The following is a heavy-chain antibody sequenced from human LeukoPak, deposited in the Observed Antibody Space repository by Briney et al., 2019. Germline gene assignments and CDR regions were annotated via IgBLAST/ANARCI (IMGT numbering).Heavy chain of an antibody. CDR1: GFTFDDYG. V-gene: IGHV3-20*04. D-gene: IGHD2-2*01. J-gene: IGHJ3*02. Sequence: PGGSLRLSCAASGFTFDDYGMSWVRQAPGKGLEWVSGINWNGGSTGYADSVKGRFTISRDNAKNSLYLQMNSLRAEDTALYYCARVTGVVPXRAFXIWGQGTMVTVSS. CDR2: INWNGGST. CDR3: ARVTGVVPXRAFXI.